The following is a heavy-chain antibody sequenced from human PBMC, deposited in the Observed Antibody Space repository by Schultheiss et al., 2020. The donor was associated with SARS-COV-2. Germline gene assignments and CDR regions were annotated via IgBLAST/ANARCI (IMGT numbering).Heavy chain of an antibody. Sequence: SETLSLTCTVSGVSVDSGGYYWTWLRQPPGKGMDWIGYIYHSGITASHPSLKSRVTISLDTSNSQFSLHLKSVTDSDTAFYYCARGLFYSNWFDPWSQGAVINV. CDR3: ARGLFYSNWFDP. J-gene: IGHJ5*02. CDR2: IYHSGIT. CDR1: GVSVDSGGYY. D-gene: IGHD3-9*01. V-gene: IGHV4-61*08.